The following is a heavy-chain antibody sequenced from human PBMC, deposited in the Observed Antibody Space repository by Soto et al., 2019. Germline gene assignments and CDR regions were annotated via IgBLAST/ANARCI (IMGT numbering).Heavy chain of an antibody. CDR1: GGSFSGYY. D-gene: IGHD3-9*01. CDR3: ARGRPDILTGYGFYYYYYYMDV. J-gene: IGHJ6*03. V-gene: IGHV4-34*01. CDR2: INHSGST. Sequence: SETLSLTCAVYGGSFSGYYWSWIRQPPGKGLEWIGEINHSGSTNYNPSLKSRVTISVDTSKNQFSLKLGSVTAADTAVYYCARGRPDILTGYGFYYYYYYMDVWGKGTTVTVSS.